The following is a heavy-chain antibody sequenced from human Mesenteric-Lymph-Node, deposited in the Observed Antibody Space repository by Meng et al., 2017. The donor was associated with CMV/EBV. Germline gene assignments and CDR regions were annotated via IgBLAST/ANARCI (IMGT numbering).Heavy chain of an antibody. D-gene: IGHD3-22*01. J-gene: IGHJ4*02. CDR2: ISTYYGNT. CDR1: YTFTSYG. Sequence: YTFTSYGISGVRQATGQGLEWKGWISTYYGNTNYAQELQGRVTMNTDTSTSTAYMELRSLRSDDTAVYYCARNYEANYYDSSGYGGYGGQGTLVTVSS. CDR3: ARNYEANYYDSSGYGGY. V-gene: IGHV1-18*01.